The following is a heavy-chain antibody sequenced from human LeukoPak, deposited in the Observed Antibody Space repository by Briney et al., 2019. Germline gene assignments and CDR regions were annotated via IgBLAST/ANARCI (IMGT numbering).Heavy chain of an antibody. Sequence: GESLKISCKGSGSSSTSYWICWGRQMPGKGLEWMGIIYPGDSDTRYSPSFQGQVTISADKSISTAYLQWGILKASDTAMYYCAREYRAWFDPRGQGTLVTVSS. CDR1: GSSSTSYW. CDR2: IYPGDSDT. D-gene: IGHD6-6*01. CDR3: AREYRAWFDP. J-gene: IGHJ5*02. V-gene: IGHV5-51*01.